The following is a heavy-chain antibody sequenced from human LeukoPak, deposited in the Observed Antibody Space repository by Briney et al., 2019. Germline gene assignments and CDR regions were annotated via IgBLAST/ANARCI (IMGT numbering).Heavy chain of an antibody. V-gene: IGHV3-74*01. Sequence: GGSLSLSCAASGFTFSSYWMHWVRQAPGKGLVWVSRINSDGSGTTYADFVKGRFTISRGNTKNTLYLQMNTLRAEDTAVYYCAKSRWSGYLDYWGQGALVTVSS. CDR1: GFTFSSYW. CDR2: INSDGSGT. D-gene: IGHD3-3*01. CDR3: AKSRWSGYLDY. J-gene: IGHJ4*02.